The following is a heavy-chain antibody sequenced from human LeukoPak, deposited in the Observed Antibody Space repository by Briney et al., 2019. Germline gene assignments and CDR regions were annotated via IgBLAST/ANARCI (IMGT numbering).Heavy chain of an antibody. J-gene: IGHJ4*02. D-gene: IGHD3-22*01. CDR1: GFTFSSYA. V-gene: IGHV3-23*01. CDR3: AKRNQYYYDSSGYYDY. CDR2: ISGSGGST. Sequence: PGGSLRLSCAASGFTFSSYAMSWVRQAPGKGLEWVSAISGSGGSTYYADSVKGRFTISRDNSKNTLYLQMNSLRAEDTAVYYCAKRNQYYYDSSGYYDYWGQGTLVTVSS.